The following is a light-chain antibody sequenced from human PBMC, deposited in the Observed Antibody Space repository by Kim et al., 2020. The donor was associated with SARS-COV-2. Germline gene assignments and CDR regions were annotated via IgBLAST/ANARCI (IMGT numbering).Light chain of an antibody. J-gene: IGLJ1*01. Sequence: QSALTQPASVSGSPGQSITISCTGTNRDVGGYDLVSWYQRHPGKGPKLLIYEVNKRPSGVSNRFSGFKSGSTASLTISGLQAEDEADYYCCAYAGSGTLVFGGGTKVTVL. V-gene: IGLV2-23*02. CDR2: EVN. CDR3: CAYAGSGTLV. CDR1: NRDVGGYDL.